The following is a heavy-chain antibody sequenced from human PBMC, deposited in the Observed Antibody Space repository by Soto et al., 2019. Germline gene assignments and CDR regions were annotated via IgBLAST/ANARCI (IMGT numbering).Heavy chain of an antibody. CDR3: AKERSDYSASFDY. Sequence: PGGSLRLSCAAPGLTFSGYGMHWVRQAPGKGLEWVAFISSDGSNKYYADSVKGRFTISRDNSKNTLYLQMNSLRPEDTAVYYCAKERSDYSASFDYWGQGTQVTVSS. J-gene: IGHJ4*02. CDR2: ISSDGSNK. V-gene: IGHV3-30*18. CDR1: GLTFSGYG. D-gene: IGHD2-15*01.